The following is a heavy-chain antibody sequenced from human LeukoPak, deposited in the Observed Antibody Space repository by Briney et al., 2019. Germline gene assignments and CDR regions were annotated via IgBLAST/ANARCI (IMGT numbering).Heavy chain of an antibody. D-gene: IGHD3-3*01. CDR1: GGSISSSSYY. Sequence: SETLSLTRTVSGGSISSSSYYWGWLRQPPGKGLEWIGSIYYSGSTYYNPSLKSRVTISVDTSKNQFSLKLSSVTAADTAVYYCARAGITIFGVLNWSDPWGQGTLVTVSS. V-gene: IGHV4-39*07. J-gene: IGHJ5*02. CDR2: IYYSGST. CDR3: ARAGITIFGVLNWSDP.